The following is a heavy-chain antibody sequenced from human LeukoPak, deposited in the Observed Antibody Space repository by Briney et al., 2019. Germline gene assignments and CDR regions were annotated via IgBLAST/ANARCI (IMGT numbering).Heavy chain of an antibody. CDR2: ISSSSSYI. V-gene: IGHV3-21*01. D-gene: IGHD3-16*01. CDR3: ARDMITFGGVTLSLWGLGDY. CDR1: GFTFSSYS. Sequence: GRSLRLSCAASGFTFSSYSMNWVRQAPGKGLEWVSSISSSSSYIYYADSVKGRFTISRDNAKNSLYLQMNSLRAEDTAVYYCARDMITFGGVTLSLWGLGDYWGQGTLVTVSS. J-gene: IGHJ4*02.